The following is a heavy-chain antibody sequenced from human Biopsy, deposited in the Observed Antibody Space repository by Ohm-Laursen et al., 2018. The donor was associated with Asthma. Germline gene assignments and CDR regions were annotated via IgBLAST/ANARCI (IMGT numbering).Heavy chain of an antibody. Sequence: SVKVSCKASGYTFTSYALHWVRQAPDLRPGWLGGSKAGYGNTKYSQKFQGRLTITRDTSASTVYMELSALTSEDTAVYFCAWPDMVASIFRVWGQGTLVTVSS. CDR1: GYTFTSYA. CDR3: AWPDMVASIFRV. CDR2: SKAGYGNT. D-gene: IGHD3-3*01. V-gene: IGHV1-3*01. J-gene: IGHJ4*02.